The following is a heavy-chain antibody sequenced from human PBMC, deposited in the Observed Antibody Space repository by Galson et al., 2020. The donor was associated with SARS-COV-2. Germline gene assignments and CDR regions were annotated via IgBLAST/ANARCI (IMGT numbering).Heavy chain of an antibody. CDR1: GFTFTDHA. CDR2: IWYDGSNK. CDR3: ARDGQYSSGWALDY. D-gene: IGHD6-19*01. J-gene: IGHJ4*02. Sequence: GGSLRLSCAASGFTFTDHAMHWVRQAPGTGLEWVAQIWYDGSNKYYVDSVKGRFTISRDDSENTVYLQMNNLRVEDTAVYYCARDGQYSSGWALDYWGQGTLVTVSS. V-gene: IGHV3-33*01.